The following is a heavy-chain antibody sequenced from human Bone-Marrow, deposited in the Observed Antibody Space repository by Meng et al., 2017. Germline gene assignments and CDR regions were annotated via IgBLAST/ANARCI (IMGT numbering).Heavy chain of an antibody. Sequence: QVQLVESGGGVVQPGRSLRLSCSTSGLNFSAYGMHWVRQAPGKGLEWVAVISNDGSNKYNADSVKGRFTISRDNSKNTLYLQMNSLRAEDTAVYYCAKVGNIVEKGYFDYWGQGTLVTVSS. CDR2: ISNDGSNK. CDR3: AKVGNIVEKGYFDY. V-gene: IGHV3-30*18. J-gene: IGHJ4*02. D-gene: IGHD2-21*01. CDR1: GLNFSAYG.